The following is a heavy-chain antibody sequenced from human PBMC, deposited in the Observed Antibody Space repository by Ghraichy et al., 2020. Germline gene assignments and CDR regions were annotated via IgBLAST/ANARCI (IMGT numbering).Heavy chain of an antibody. CDR3: VQGGGDAFHV. D-gene: IGHD3-10*01. V-gene: IGHV1-2*02. CDR1: GYTFTDYY. CDR2: INPNSGGT. Sequence: ASVKVSCTASGYTFTDYYVHWVRQAPGQGLEWMGWINPNSGGTNHEQRFQDRVTMTRETLISTAYMELSSLRSDDTAIYYCVQGGGDAFHVWGQGTMVAVSS. J-gene: IGHJ3*01.